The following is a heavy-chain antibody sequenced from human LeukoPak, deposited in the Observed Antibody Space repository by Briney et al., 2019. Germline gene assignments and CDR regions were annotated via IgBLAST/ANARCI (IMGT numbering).Heavy chain of an antibody. J-gene: IGHJ4*02. CDR1: GYTFTSYY. Sequence: EASVKVSRKASGYTFTSYYMHWVRQAPGQGLEWMGIINPSGGSTNYAQKLQGRVTMTTYTSTTTAYMELRSLRSEDTAVYYCARGGKSGYYYGYWGQGTLVTVSS. V-gene: IGHV1-46*01. CDR2: INPSGGST. CDR3: ARGGKSGYYYGY. D-gene: IGHD3-22*01.